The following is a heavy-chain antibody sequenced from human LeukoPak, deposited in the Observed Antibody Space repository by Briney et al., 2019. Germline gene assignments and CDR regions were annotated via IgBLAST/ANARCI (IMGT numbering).Heavy chain of an antibody. CDR3: ARATGNVPRQD. CDR1: GFTFSDYY. V-gene: IGHV1-2*02. J-gene: IGHJ4*02. CDR2: INSYSGGT. D-gene: IGHD2-2*01. Sequence: ASVTVSCEASGFTFSDYYIHWVRQAPGQGLEWMGWINSYSGGTNYAEKFQGRVAMTRDTSISTAYMELSSLRSDDTAVYYCARATGNVPRQDWGQGTLVTVSS.